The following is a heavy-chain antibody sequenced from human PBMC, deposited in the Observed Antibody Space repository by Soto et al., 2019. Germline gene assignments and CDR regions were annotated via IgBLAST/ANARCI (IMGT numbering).Heavy chain of an antibody. D-gene: IGHD6-19*01. V-gene: IGHV1-8*01. J-gene: IGHJ6*02. CDR1: GYTFTNYD. CDR3: ARSRVTLSSGWHEGYYYYGMAV. Sequence: ASVPVSFMPSGYTFTNYDINWVRQAPRQGREWMGWMDPNSGNTDYAQKFQGRVTMTRNTSIGTAHIELSSLRSEGRAVDYCARSRVTLSSGWHEGYYYYGMAVWGQGTTVTVSS. CDR2: MDPNSGNT.